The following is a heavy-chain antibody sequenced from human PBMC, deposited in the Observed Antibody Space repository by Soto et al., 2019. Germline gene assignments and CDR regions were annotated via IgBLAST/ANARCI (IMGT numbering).Heavy chain of an antibody. CDR1: GGSISAYS. V-gene: IGHV4-59*01. D-gene: IGHD5-12*01. CDR2: IHYNGNT. Sequence: SETLSLTCVVSGGSISAYSWSWVRQPPGKGLEWIGNIHYNGNTKYNPSLKSRVTMSVDTSKNQFSLRLISVTAADTAIYFCAREGNLGRWLQPLDFWGQGTLVTVSS. J-gene: IGHJ4*02. CDR3: AREGNLGRWLQPLDF.